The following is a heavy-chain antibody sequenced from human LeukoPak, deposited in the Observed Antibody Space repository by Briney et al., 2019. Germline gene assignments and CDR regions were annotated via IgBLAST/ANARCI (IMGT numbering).Heavy chain of an antibody. CDR3: AKGLYPDSSGYYYLYYFDY. J-gene: IGHJ4*02. Sequence: GGSLRLSCAASGFTFSSYAMSWVRQAPGKGLEWVSAISGSGGSTYYADSVKGRFTISRDNSKSTLYLQMNSLRAEDTAVYYCAKGLYPDSSGYYYLYYFDYWGQGTLVTVSS. D-gene: IGHD3-22*01. CDR1: GFTFSSYA. V-gene: IGHV3-23*01. CDR2: ISGSGGST.